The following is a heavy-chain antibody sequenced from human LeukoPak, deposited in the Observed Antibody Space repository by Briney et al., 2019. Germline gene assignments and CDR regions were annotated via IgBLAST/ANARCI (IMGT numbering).Heavy chain of an antibody. CDR2: ISWNSGSI. J-gene: IGHJ4*02. CDR1: GFTFDDYA. Sequence: GGSLRLSCAASGFTFDDYAMHWVRQAPGKGLEWVSGISWNSGSIGYADSVKGRFTISRDNAKNSLYLQMNSLRAEDTALYYCAKDTLNSVGATALDYWGQGTLVTVSS. CDR3: AKDTLNSVGATALDY. D-gene: IGHD1-26*01. V-gene: IGHV3-9*01.